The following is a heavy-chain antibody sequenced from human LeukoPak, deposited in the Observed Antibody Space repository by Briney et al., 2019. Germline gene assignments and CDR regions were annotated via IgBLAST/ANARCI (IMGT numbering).Heavy chain of an antibody. CDR3: ARLVVTSWYHEVLLGRDY. CDR1: GGSLNSRPYS. D-gene: IGHD6-13*01. CDR2: FYYSGST. J-gene: IGHJ4*02. Sequence: SETLSLTFTVSGGSLNSRPYSWGWIRQPPGKGLEWLGSFYYSGSTYYKPSLKSRVTISVDTSKNQFSLKLSSVTAADTAVYYCARLVVTSWYHEVLLGRDYWGQGTLVTVSS. V-gene: IGHV4-39*01.